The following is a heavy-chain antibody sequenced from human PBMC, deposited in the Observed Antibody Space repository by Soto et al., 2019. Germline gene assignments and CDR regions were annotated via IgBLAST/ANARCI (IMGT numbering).Heavy chain of an antibody. D-gene: IGHD2-8*01. V-gene: IGHV4-31*03. CDR3: ARGQGMLFFDY. CDR2: IYYSGST. CDR1: GGSISSGGYY. J-gene: IGHJ4*02. Sequence: PSETLSLTCTVSGGSISSGGYYWSWIRQHPGKGLEWIGYIYYSGSTYYNPSLKSRVTISVDTSKNQFSLKLSSVTAADTAVYCGARGQGMLFFDYWGQGTLVTVSS.